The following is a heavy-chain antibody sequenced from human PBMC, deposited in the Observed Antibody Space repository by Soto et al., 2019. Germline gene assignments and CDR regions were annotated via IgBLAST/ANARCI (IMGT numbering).Heavy chain of an antibody. J-gene: IGHJ4*02. CDR2: FYNSGST. D-gene: IGHD6-19*01. Sequence: LQLQESGPGLVKPSETLSLSCTVSGGSVSSSTYYWGWFRQPPGKGLEWIGSFYNSGSTYYNPSLTSRGTISVDTSKNQFSLKLSSVTAADTAVYYCARRGIAVALYSWGQGTLVTVSS. CDR1: GGSVSSSTYY. V-gene: IGHV4-39*01. CDR3: ARRGIAVALYS.